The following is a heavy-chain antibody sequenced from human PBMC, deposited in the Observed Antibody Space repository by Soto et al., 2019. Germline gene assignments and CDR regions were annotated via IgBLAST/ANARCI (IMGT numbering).Heavy chain of an antibody. D-gene: IGHD2-2*01. CDR3: ARHVPAAGYYYGMDV. CDR2: IIPIFGTA. CDR1: GGTFSSYA. Sequence: QVQLVQSGAEVKKPGSSVKVSCKASGGTFSSYAISWVRQAPGQGLEWMGGIIPIFGTANYAQKFQVRVTSTADESTSTAYMELRSLRSEDTAVYYCARHVPAAGYYYGMDVWGQGTTVTVSS. J-gene: IGHJ6*02. V-gene: IGHV1-69*12.